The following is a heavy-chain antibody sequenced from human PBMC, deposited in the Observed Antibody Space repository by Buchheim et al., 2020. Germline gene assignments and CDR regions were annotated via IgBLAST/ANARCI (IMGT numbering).Heavy chain of an antibody. CDR1: GFTFSTYA. Sequence: EVQLLDSGGGLVQPGGSLRLSCAASGFTFSTYAMTWVRQVPGEGLEWVSGISGGGDSTYYAGSVKGRFTISRDNSKKMLYLQMNSLRADDTAVYYCAKRSLSGGQTIDYWGQGTL. V-gene: IGHV3-23*01. D-gene: IGHD1-26*01. CDR2: ISGGGDST. CDR3: AKRSLSGGQTIDY. J-gene: IGHJ4*02.